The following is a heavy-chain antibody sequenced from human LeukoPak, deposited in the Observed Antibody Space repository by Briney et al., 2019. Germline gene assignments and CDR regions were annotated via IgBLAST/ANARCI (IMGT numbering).Heavy chain of an antibody. D-gene: IGHD4-17*01. CDR3: ATNERYGDTRLYHFDY. V-gene: IGHV1-69*13. CDR1: GGTFSNFV. J-gene: IGHJ4*02. CDR2: IIPIFGTA. Sequence: SVKVSCKASGGTFSNFVISWVRQAPGQGLEWMGRIIPIFGTANYAQKFQGKVTITADESTNTAYMELSSLRSEDTAVFYCATNERYGDTRLYHFDYWGQGTLVTVSS.